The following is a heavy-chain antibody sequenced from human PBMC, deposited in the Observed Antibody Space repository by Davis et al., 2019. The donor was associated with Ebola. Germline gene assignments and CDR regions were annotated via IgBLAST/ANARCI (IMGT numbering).Heavy chain of an antibody. D-gene: IGHD6-19*01. CDR2: ISDDGSNK. CDR1: RFIFSDYS. J-gene: IGHJ4*02. Sequence: GESLKISCTASRFIFSDYSMHWVRQAPGKGLEWLAGISDDGSNKYYADSVKGRFTISRDTSKNMLYLQMDSLRAEDTALYYCFHSRGWSRGSGGDYWGQGTLVTVSS. CDR3: FHSRGWSRGSGGDY. V-gene: IGHV3-30*04.